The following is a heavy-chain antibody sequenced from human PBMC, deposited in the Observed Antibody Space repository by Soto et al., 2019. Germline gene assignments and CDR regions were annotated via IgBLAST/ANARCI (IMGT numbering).Heavy chain of an antibody. CDR2: IKQDGSEK. D-gene: IGHD6-13*01. CDR3: ARDGYSSSWYRGRYYYYGMEV. J-gene: IGHJ6*02. CDR1: GFTFSSYW. V-gene: IGHV3-7*01. Sequence: LRLSCAASGFTFSSYWMSWVRQAPGKGLEWVANIKQDGSEKYYVDSVKGRFTISRDNAKNSLYLQMNSLRAEDTAVYYCARDGYSSSWYRGRYYYYGMEVWGQGTTVTVSS.